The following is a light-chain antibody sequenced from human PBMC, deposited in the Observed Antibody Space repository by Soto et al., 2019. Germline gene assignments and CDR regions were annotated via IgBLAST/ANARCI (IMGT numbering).Light chain of an antibody. Sequence: EIVLTQSPGTPSLSPGERATLSCRASEGVSSSYLGWYQQKPGQAPRLLIYGASSRATGIPERFSGSGSGTDFTLTISRLEPEDFAVYYCQQYGSSPPWAFGQGTKVDI. CDR2: GAS. CDR3: QQYGSSPPWA. J-gene: IGKJ1*01. V-gene: IGKV3-20*01. CDR1: EGVSSSY.